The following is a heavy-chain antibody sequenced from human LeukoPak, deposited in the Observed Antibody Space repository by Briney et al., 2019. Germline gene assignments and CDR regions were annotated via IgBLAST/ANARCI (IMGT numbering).Heavy chain of an antibody. CDR2: INHSGST. Sequence: SETLSLTCAVYGGSFSGYYWSWIRQPPGKGLEWIGEINHSGSTNYNPSLKSRVTISVDTSKNQFSLKLSSVTAADTAVYYCARRQSSSWYSGYYFDYWGQGTLVTVSS. V-gene: IGHV4-34*01. CDR3: ARRQSSSWYSGYYFDY. J-gene: IGHJ4*02. D-gene: IGHD6-13*01. CDR1: GGSFSGYY.